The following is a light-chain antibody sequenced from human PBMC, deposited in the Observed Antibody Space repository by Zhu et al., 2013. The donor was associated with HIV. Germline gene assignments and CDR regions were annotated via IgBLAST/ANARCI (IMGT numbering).Light chain of an antibody. CDR3: QQYSGP. Sequence: DIQMTQSPSTLSASVGDRVTITCRASQPINTWLAWYQQKPGQAPKVLIYLASNLESGVPSRFSGSGSGTEFTLTISSLQPDDFGTYYCQQYSGPFGQGTKVEI. J-gene: IGKJ1*01. V-gene: IGKV1-5*01. CDR1: QPINTW. CDR2: LAS.